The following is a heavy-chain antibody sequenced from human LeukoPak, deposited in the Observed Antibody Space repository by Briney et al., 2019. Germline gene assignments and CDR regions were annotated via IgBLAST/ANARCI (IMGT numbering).Heavy chain of an antibody. D-gene: IGHD2-15*01. V-gene: IGHV4-34*01. Sequence: GSLRLSCAASGFTFSSYSMNWVRQPPGKGLEWIGEINHSGSTNYNPSLKSRVTISVDTSKNQFSLKLSSVTAADTAVYYCARHRPFRVVVAATPGHYYYYMDVWGKGTTVTISS. J-gene: IGHJ6*03. CDR2: INHSGST. CDR1: GFTFSSYS. CDR3: ARHRPFRVVVAATPGHYYYYMDV.